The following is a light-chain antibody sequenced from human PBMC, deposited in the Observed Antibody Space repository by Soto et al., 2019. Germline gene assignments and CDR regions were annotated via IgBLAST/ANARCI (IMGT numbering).Light chain of an antibody. CDR1: SSDVGDYNY. CDR3: SSYASSSTVV. V-gene: IGLV2-14*03. CDR2: DVS. J-gene: IGLJ2*01. Sequence: QSALTQPPSVSGSPGQSITISCTGTSSDVGDYNYVSWYQQHPGKAPKLMIYDVSSRPSGVSNRFSGSKSGNTASLTISGLQAEDEADYYCSSYASSSTVVFGGGTKLTVL.